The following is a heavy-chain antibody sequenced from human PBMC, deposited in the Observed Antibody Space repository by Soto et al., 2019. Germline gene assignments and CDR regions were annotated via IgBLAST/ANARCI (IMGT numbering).Heavy chain of an antibody. V-gene: IGHV3-33*01. D-gene: IGHD1-20*01. CDR1: GFTFSSYG. CDR2: IWYDGSNK. Sequence: QVQLVESGGGVVQPGRSLRLSCAASGFTFSSYGMHWVRQAPGKGLEWVAVIWYDGSNKYYADSVKGRFTISRDNSKNTLYLQMNSLRAEDTAVYYCARDAYNWPRLAFDIWGQGTMVTVSS. J-gene: IGHJ3*02. CDR3: ARDAYNWPRLAFDI.